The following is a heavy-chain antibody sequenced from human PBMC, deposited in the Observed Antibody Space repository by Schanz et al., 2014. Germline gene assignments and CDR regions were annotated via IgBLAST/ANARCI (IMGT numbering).Heavy chain of an antibody. CDR3: AKSQGSSFDS. V-gene: IGHV3-23*01. D-gene: IGHD6-13*01. CDR1: EFTFSTDA. J-gene: IGHJ4*02. Sequence: DVHLLESGGGLVQPGGSLRLSCAASEFTFSTDAMSWVRQAPGKGLEWLSAISGSGGSTYYADSVKGRFTISRDNSKSTLYLQMSSLRAEDTAVYYCAKSQGSSFDSWGQGTLVTVSS. CDR2: ISGSGGST.